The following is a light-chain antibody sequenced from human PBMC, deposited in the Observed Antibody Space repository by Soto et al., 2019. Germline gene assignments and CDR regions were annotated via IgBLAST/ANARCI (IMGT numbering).Light chain of an antibody. Sequence: DIQMTQSPSSLSASVGDRVTITCQASQDISNYLNWYQRKPGKAPKLLIYDASNLETGVPSRFSGSGSGTDFTFTISSLQPEDIATYYCQQYDTLLGLTFGGGTKVEIK. CDR3: QQYDTLLGLT. CDR2: DAS. CDR1: QDISNY. J-gene: IGKJ4*01. V-gene: IGKV1-33*01.